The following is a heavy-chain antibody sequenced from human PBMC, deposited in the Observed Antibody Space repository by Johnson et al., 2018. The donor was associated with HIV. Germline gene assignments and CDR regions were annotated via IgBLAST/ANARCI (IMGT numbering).Heavy chain of an antibody. Sequence: VQLVESGGGVVQPGGSLRLSCAASGFTFSNYGMHWVRQAPGKGLEWVSGISWNSGSIGYADSVKGRFTISRDNAKNSLYLQMNSLRAEDTALYYCAKRGHGYAAFDMWGQGTMVTVSS. CDR2: ISWNSGSI. J-gene: IGHJ3*02. D-gene: IGHD2-15*01. CDR1: GFTFSNYG. V-gene: IGHV3-9*01. CDR3: AKRGHGYAAFDM.